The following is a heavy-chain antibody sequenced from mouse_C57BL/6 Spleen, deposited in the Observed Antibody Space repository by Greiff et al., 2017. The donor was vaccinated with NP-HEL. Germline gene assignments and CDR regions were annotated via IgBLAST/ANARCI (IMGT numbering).Heavy chain of an antibody. Sequence: EVKLMESGGGLVKPGGSLKLSCAASGFTFSDYGMHWVRQAPEKGLEWVAYISSGSSTIYYADTVKGRFTISRDNAKNTLFLQMTSLRSAYTAMYYCARGSSYTMDYWGQGTSVTVSS. J-gene: IGHJ4*01. V-gene: IGHV5-17*01. CDR3: ARGSSYTMDY. D-gene: IGHD1-1*01. CDR2: ISSGSSTI. CDR1: GFTFSDYG.